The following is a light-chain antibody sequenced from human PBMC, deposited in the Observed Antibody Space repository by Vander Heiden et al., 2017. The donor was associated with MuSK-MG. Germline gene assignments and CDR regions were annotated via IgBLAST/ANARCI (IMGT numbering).Light chain of an antibody. CDR2: QAS. CDR1: QTISTW. CDR3: QQYNSYSPIT. V-gene: IGKV1-5*03. J-gene: IGKJ5*01. Sequence: IQMTQSPSTLSASVGDRVTITCRASQTISTWLAWYQQKPGKAPKLLIYQASSLESGVPSRFGGSGSGTEFTLTISSLQPDDFATYYCQQYNSYSPITFGQGTRLEIK.